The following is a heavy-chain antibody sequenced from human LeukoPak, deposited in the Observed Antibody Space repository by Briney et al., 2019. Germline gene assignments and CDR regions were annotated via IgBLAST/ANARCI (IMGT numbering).Heavy chain of an antibody. V-gene: IGHV3-23*01. CDR1: GFTFSSYA. J-gene: IGHJ4*02. D-gene: IGHD3-10*01. CDR3: AKIDVGALTMVRGLYFDY. CDR2: ISGSGGST. Sequence: GSLRLSCAASGFTFSSYAMSWVRQAPGKGLEWVSAISGSGGSTYYADSVKGRFTISRDNSKNTLYLQMNSLRAEDTAVYYCAKIDVGALTMVRGLYFDYWGQGTLVTVSS.